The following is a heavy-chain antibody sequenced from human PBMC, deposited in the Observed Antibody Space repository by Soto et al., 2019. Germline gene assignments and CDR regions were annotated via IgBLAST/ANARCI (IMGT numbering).Heavy chain of an antibody. J-gene: IGHJ6*02. Sequence: QVQLVQSGAEVKKPGASVKVSCKASGYTFTSYGISWVRQAPGQGLEWMGWISAYNGNTNYAQKLQGRVTMTTDTSTSTAYMELRSRRSDDTAVYYCASFSIAATDPYGMDAWVQGTTVTVSS. D-gene: IGHD6-13*01. V-gene: IGHV1-18*01. CDR2: ISAYNGNT. CDR3: ASFSIAATDPYGMDA. CDR1: GYTFTSYG.